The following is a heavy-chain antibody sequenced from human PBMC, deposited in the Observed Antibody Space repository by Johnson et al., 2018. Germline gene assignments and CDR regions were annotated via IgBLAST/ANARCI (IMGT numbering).Heavy chain of an antibody. D-gene: IGHD3-10*01. CDR1: GFTFSSYG. V-gene: IGHV3-30*18. CDR3: AKELTMVLPQLPCDYYYGMDV. J-gene: IGHJ6*02. CDR2: ISYAGSNK. Sequence: QVQLVQSGGGVVQPGRSLRLSCAASGFTFSSYGMHWVRQAPGQGLAWVAVISYAGSNKYYADSVKGRFPIARDNSKNTLYLQMTSLREEDTAVYYWAKELTMVLPQLPCDYYYGMDVWGQGTTVTVS.